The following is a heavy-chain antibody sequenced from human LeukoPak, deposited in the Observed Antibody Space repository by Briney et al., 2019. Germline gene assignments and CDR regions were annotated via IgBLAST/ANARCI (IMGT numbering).Heavy chain of an antibody. CDR2: INPNSGGT. CDR1: GYTFTGYY. J-gene: IGHJ6*04. V-gene: IGHV1-2*04. CDR3: AREAGSDCSSTSCRAGYVMDA. Sequence: ASVKVSCKASGYTFTGYYMHWVRQAPGQGLEWMGWINPNSGGTNYAQKFQGWVTMTRDTSISTAYMELSRLRSDDTAVYYCAREAGSDCSSTSCRAGYVMDAWGKGTTVTVSS. D-gene: IGHD2-2*01.